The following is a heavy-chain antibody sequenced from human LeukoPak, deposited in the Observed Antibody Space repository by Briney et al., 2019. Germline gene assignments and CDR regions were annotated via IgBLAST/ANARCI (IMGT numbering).Heavy chain of an antibody. CDR2: INANSGDT. J-gene: IGHJ4*02. CDR1: VYTFTGYY. D-gene: IGHD3-22*01. CDR3: AREISGSADY. Sequence: ASVKVSGKASVYTFTGYYMHWVRQATGQGLEWMGWINANSGDTKYAQKFQGMVTRTRDTSISTAYMELSRLRSDDMVMYYCAREISGSADYCGQGTLVTVSS. V-gene: IGHV1-2*01.